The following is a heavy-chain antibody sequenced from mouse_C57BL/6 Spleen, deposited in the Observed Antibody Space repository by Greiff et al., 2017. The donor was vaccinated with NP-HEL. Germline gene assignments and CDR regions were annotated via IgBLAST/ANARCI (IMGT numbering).Heavy chain of an antibody. CDR3: ARESIITTVVATDYYAMDY. CDR2: INPNYGTT. CDR1: GYSFTDYN. Sequence: EVQRVESGPELVKPGASVKISCKASGYSFTDYNMNWVKQSNGKSLEWIGVINPNYGTTSYNQKFKGKATLTVDQSSSTAYMQLNSLTSEDSAVYYCARESIITTVVATDYYAMDYWGQGTSVTVSS. J-gene: IGHJ4*01. D-gene: IGHD1-1*01. V-gene: IGHV1-39*01.